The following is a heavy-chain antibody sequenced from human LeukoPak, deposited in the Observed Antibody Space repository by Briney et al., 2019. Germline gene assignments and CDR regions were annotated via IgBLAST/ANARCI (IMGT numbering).Heavy chain of an antibody. V-gene: IGHV4-39*01. CDR2: IYYSGST. D-gene: IGHD3-22*01. J-gene: IGHJ4*02. Sequence: SETLSLTCTVSGGSISSSSYYWGWIRQPPGKGLEWIGSIYYSGSTYYNPSLKSRVTISVDTSKNQFSLKLSSVTAADTAVYYCVLSRGSYDSSGYGVRYFDYWGQGTLVTVSS. CDR3: VLSRGSYDSSGYGVRYFDY. CDR1: GGSISSSSYY.